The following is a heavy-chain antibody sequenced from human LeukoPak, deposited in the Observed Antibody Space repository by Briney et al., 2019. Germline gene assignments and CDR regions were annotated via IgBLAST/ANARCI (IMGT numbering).Heavy chain of an antibody. D-gene: IGHD1-20*01. V-gene: IGHV3-23*01. Sequence: GGSLRLSCAASGFTFSNYAMSWVRQAPGKGLEWVSVISGSGNSTDYADSVKGRFSISRDNSKNTLYLQMNSLRAEDTAVYYCAKDQTGVLLEAFDIWGQGTMVTVSS. J-gene: IGHJ3*02. CDR1: GFTFSNYA. CDR2: ISGSGNST. CDR3: AKDQTGVLLEAFDI.